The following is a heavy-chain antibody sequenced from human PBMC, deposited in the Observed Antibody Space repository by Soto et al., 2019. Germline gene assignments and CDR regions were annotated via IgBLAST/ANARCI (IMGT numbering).Heavy chain of an antibody. V-gene: IGHV3-33*01. D-gene: IGHD6-13*01. CDR1: GFTFSSYG. Sequence: QVQLVESGGGVVQPGRSLRLSCAASGFTFSSYGMHWVRQAPGKGLEWVAVIWYDGSNKYYADSVKGRFTISRDNSKNTLYLQMNSLRAEDTAVYYCARDRPGDRAAAGSFDPWGQGTLVTVSS. J-gene: IGHJ5*02. CDR2: IWYDGSNK. CDR3: ARDRPGDRAAAGSFDP.